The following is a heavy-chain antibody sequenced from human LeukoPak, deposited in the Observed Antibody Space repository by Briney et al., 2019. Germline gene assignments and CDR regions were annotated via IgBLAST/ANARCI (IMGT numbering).Heavy chain of an antibody. CDR2: IYRDSNT. Sequence: GGSLRLSCAASGLIVRNNYMSWVRQAPGKGLEWVSAIYRDSNTYYTSSVRGRFTISRDNSKNTVSLQMNSLRVEDTAVYFCARDRSVVTGYYYFESWGQGTLVTVSS. CDR1: GLIVRNNY. D-gene: IGHD3-9*01. V-gene: IGHV3-66*01. CDR3: ARDRSVVTGYYYFES. J-gene: IGHJ4*02.